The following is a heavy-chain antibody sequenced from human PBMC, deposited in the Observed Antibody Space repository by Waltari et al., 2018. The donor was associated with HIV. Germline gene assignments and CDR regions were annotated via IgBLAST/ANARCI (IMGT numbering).Heavy chain of an antibody. CDR2: ISYDGSNK. V-gene: IGHV3-30*01. D-gene: IGHD3-22*01. Sequence: QVQLVESGGGVVQPGGSLRLSCAASGFPFSSYAMHWVRQAPGKGLEWVAVISYDGSNKYYADSVKGRFTISRDNSKNTLYLQMNSLRAEDTAVYYCARDYYDSSGYLDYWGQGTLVTVSS. CDR3: ARDYYDSSGYLDY. J-gene: IGHJ4*02. CDR1: GFPFSSYA.